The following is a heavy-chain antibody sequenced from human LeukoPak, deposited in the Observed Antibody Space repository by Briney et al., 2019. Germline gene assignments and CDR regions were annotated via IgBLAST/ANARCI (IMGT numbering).Heavy chain of an antibody. CDR3: ARHAYCSGGSCYGGLYYFDY. J-gene: IGHJ4*02. CDR2: INHSGST. Sequence: PSETLSLTCAVYGGSFSGYYWSWIRQPPGKGLEWIGEINHSGSTNYNPSLKSRVTISVDTSKNQFSLKLSSVTAADTAVYYCARHAYCSGGSCYGGLYYFDYWGQGTLVTVSS. D-gene: IGHD2-15*01. CDR1: GGSFSGYY. V-gene: IGHV4-34*01.